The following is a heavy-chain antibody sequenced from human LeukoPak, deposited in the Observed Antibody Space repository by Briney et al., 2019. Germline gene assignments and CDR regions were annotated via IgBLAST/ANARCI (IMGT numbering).Heavy chain of an antibody. CDR1: GFTFNSYA. Sequence: GGSLRLSCAASGFTFNSYAMAWVRQAPGKGLKWVSSIASGRSPSYADSVKGRLTLSRDNAKNTLCLQMDNLRAEDTAIYYCARQLGYCSAGTCYFDSWGQGTLVAVSS. D-gene: IGHD2-15*01. J-gene: IGHJ4*02. V-gene: IGHV3-23*05. CDR3: ARQLGYCSAGTCYFDS. CDR2: IASGRSP.